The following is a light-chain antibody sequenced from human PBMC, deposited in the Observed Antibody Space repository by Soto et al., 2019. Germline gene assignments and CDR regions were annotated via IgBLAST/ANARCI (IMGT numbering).Light chain of an antibody. Sequence: DVQVTQSPASLSASVGDRVNISCRTSRGIYNYLAWYQQKSGQIPKLLINAASSLQSGVPSRFSGSGSGTDFTLSISSLQPEDVATYYCQKYDSAPRTFGQGTTVEIK. CDR2: AAS. V-gene: IGKV1-27*01. J-gene: IGKJ1*01. CDR1: RGIYNY. CDR3: QKYDSAPRT.